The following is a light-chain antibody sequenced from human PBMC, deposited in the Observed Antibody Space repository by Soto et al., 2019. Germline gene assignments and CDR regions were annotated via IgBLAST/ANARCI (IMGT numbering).Light chain of an antibody. Sequence: DIVLTQSPGTLSLSPGERATLSCRASQSVSSSYLAWYQQKPGQAPRLLIYGASSRATGIPDRFSGSGSGTDFTLTISRLEPEDFAVYYCQQYGSSLTVGGGTKVDI. CDR3: QQYGSSLT. CDR2: GAS. J-gene: IGKJ4*01. CDR1: QSVSSSY. V-gene: IGKV3-20*01.